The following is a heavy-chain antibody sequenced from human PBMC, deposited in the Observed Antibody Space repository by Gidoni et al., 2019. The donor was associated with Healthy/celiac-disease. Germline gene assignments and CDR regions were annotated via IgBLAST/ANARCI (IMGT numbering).Heavy chain of an antibody. J-gene: IGHJ6*02. Sequence: QVPLPQWGAGLLKPSETLSLTCAVYGGSFSGYYWSWIRQPPGKGLEWIGEINHSGSTNYNPSLKSRVTISVDTSKNQFSLKLSSVTAADAAVYYCARFGVDGMDVWGQGTTVTVSS. CDR3: ARFGVDGMDV. D-gene: IGHD3-16*01. CDR1: GGSFSGYY. CDR2: INHSGST. V-gene: IGHV4-34*01.